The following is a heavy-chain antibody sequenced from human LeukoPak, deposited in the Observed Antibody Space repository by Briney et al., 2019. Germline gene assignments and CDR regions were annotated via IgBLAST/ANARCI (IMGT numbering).Heavy chain of an antibody. D-gene: IGHD2-21*01. J-gene: IGHJ4*02. CDR3: ARHGFRYYYFDY. Sequence: PSETLSLTCTVSGGSISSYYWSWIRQPPGKGLEWIGYIYTSGSTNYNPSLKSRVTISVDTSKNQFSLKLSSVTAADTAVYYCARHGFRYYYFDYWGQGTLVTVSS. V-gene: IGHV4-4*09. CDR2: IYTSGST. CDR1: GGSISSYY.